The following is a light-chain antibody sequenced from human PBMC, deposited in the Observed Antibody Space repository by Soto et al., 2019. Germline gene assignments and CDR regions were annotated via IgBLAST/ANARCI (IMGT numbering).Light chain of an antibody. CDR3: SSYAGGDSFV. CDR2: EVS. V-gene: IGLV2-8*01. J-gene: IGLJ1*01. Sequence: QSALTQPASVSGSPGQSITISCTGTSSDIGDYTHVSWYQQHPGKAPKLIIYEVSDRPSGVPDRFSGSKSGNTASLTVSGLQAEDEADYYCSSYAGGDSFVFGTGTKLTVL. CDR1: SSDIGDYTH.